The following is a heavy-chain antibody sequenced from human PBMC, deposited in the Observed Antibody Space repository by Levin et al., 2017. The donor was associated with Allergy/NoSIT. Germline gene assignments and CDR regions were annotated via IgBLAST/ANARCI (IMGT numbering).Heavy chain of an antibody. CDR2: INHSGST. J-gene: IGHJ6*03. CDR1: GGSFSGYY. Sequence: SETLSLTCAVYGGSFSGYYWSWIRQPPGKGLEWIGEINHSGSTNYNPSLKSRVTISVDTSKNQFSLKLSSVTAADTAVYYCARVPGYSYVSSGMDVWGKGTTVTVSS. V-gene: IGHV4-34*01. CDR3: ARVPGYSYVSSGMDV. D-gene: IGHD5-18*01.